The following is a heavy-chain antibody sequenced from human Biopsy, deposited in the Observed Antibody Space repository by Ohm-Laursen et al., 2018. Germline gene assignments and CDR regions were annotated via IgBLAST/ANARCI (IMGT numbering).Heavy chain of an antibody. CDR3: STMATF. CDR1: GFPFSKAW. J-gene: IGHJ4*02. Sequence: SLRLSCSAFGFPFSKAWMNWVRQAPGKGLEWVGRIKSESDGGTTDYAGPVTGRFTISRDDSKNTLYVQMNSLKTEDTAVYYRSTMATFWGQGTLVTVSS. D-gene: IGHD3-16*01. V-gene: IGHV3-15*01. CDR2: IKSESDGGTT.